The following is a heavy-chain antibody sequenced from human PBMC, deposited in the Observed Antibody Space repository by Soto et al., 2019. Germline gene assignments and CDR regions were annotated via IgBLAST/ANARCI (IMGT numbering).Heavy chain of an antibody. D-gene: IGHD6-13*01. J-gene: IGHJ4*02. CDR1: GYTLTELS. CDR2: FDPEDGET. V-gene: IGHV1-24*01. Sequence: ASVKVSCKVSGYTLTELSMHWVRQAPGKGLEWMGGFDPEDGETIYAQKFQGRVIMTEDTSTDTAYMELSSLRSEDTAVYYCATSQLVPKLYYFDYWGQGTLVTVSS. CDR3: ATSQLVPKLYYFDY.